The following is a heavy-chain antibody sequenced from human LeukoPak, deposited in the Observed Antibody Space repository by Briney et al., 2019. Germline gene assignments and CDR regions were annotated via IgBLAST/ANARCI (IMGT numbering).Heavy chain of an antibody. J-gene: IGHJ4*02. Sequence: GGSLRLSCAGSGLTFSNHAMTWVRQAPGKGLEYVAESSGSGRDTYYADSVQGRFTISRDNSKNTLYLQMNSLRAEDTAVYYCARDFVGAFDYWGQGTLVTVSS. V-gene: IGHV3-23*01. D-gene: IGHD1-26*01. CDR3: ARDFVGAFDY. CDR1: GLTFSNHA. CDR2: SSGSGRDT.